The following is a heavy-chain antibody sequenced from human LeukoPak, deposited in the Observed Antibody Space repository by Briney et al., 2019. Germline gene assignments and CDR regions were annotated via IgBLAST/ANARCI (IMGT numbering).Heavy chain of an antibody. D-gene: IGHD5-24*01. CDR1: GFTFSSYS. CDR3: ARSRDGYKRFDS. V-gene: IGHV3-48*01. CDR2: ISSSSSII. Sequence: GGSLRLSCAASGFTFSSYSMNWVRQAPGKGLEWVSYISSSSSIIYYADSVKGRFTISRDNAKNSLYLQMNSLRAEDTAVYYCARSRDGYKRFDSWGQGTLVTVSS. J-gene: IGHJ4*02.